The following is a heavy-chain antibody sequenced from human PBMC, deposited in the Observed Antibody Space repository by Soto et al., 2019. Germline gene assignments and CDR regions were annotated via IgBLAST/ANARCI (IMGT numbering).Heavy chain of an antibody. CDR2: IYYSGST. D-gene: IGHD2-15*01. J-gene: IGHJ3*02. CDR1: GDSISSGNYY. Sequence: QVRLQESGPGLVKPSQALSLTCTVSGDSISSGNYYWSWLRQHPGKGLEWIAYIYYSGSTYYNPSLKSRVAISVDSSENQFSLKLISVTAADTAVYFCARERAYYRHPGCSAWWVAFDIWGQGTMVTVSS. CDR3: ARERAYYRHPGCSAWWVAFDI. V-gene: IGHV4-31*03.